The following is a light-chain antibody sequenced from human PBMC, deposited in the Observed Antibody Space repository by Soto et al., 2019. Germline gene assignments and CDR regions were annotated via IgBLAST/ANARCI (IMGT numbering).Light chain of an antibody. CDR2: DAS. CDR1: QSVRSN. CDR3: QHYNTWPLT. J-gene: IGKJ4*01. Sequence: EVMMTQSPATLSVSPGERATLSCRASQSVRSNLAWYQQEPGQAPRLLIYDASTRATGIPARFSGSGSDTDFTLTISSLQSEDVAVYYCQHYNTWPLTFGGGTRVEMK. V-gene: IGKV3-15*01.